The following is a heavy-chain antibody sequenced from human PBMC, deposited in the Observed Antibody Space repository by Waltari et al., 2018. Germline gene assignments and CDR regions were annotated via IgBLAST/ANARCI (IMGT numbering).Heavy chain of an antibody. CDR1: GGSISSYY. Sequence: QVQLQESGPGLVKPSETLSLTCTVSGGSISSYYWSWIRQPPGKGLEWVGHFYYSGNTSYHPSLNSRVTMSVDASQNQVSLKLSSVTAADTAVYYCARGLSRSWPEAFDIWGQGTMVTVSS. CDR2: FYYSGNT. D-gene: IGHD6-13*01. CDR3: ARGLSRSWPEAFDI. V-gene: IGHV4-59*01. J-gene: IGHJ3*02.